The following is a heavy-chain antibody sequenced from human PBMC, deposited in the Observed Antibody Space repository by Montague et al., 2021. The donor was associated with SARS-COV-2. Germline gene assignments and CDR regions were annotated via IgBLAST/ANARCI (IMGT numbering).Heavy chain of an antibody. V-gene: IGHV4-59*01. J-gene: IGHJ6*03. CDR2: IYYSGST. CDR3: ARDSRTDFDWLFPGSGSYYDSMDV. D-gene: IGHD3-9*01. Sequence: SETLSLTCTVSGGSINSYYWSWIRQPPGKGLEWIGYIYYSGSTNYNPSLKSRVTISVDTSKNQFSLKLSSVTAADTAVYYCARDSRTDFDWLFPGSGSYYDSMDVWGKGTTVTVSS. CDR1: GGSINSYY.